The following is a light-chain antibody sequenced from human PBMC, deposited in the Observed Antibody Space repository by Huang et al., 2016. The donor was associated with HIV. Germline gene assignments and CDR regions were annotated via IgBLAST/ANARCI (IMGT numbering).Light chain of an antibody. J-gene: IGKJ2*01. V-gene: IGKV2-29*02. CDR1: QSLLYTDGKTY. Sequence: DIVMTQTPLSLSVTPGQPASISCNSSQSLLYTDGKTYLYWYLQKPGRSPPLLIYEVSSRLSEVPDRFSGSGSGTHFTLKISRVEAEDVGVYYCMQGLHLPYTFGQGAKLEIK. CDR3: MQGLHLPYT. CDR2: EVS.